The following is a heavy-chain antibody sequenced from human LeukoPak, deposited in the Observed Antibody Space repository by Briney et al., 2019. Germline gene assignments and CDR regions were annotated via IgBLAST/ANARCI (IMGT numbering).Heavy chain of an antibody. V-gene: IGHV3-15*01. D-gene: IGHD2/OR15-2a*01. J-gene: IGHJ6*02. CDR3: TKPDLLWVGEDV. CDR2: IKTRNEGGTS. Sequence: GSLRLSCAASGFAFSNARMSWVRQAPGKGLEWVGRIKTRNEGGTSEYAAPVKGRFTISRDDSKNTVHLQMNSLKTEDTGVYYCTKPDLLWVGEDVWGPGTTVTVSS. CDR1: GFAFSNAR.